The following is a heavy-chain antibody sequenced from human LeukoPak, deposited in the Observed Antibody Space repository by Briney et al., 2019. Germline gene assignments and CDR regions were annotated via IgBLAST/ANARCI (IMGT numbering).Heavy chain of an antibody. V-gene: IGHV4-30-2*01. CDR1: GGSISSGGYS. CDR2: IYHSGST. D-gene: IGHD3-10*01. CDR3: ARSMPFGEYWFDP. J-gene: IGHJ5*02. Sequence: SETLSLTCAVSGGSISSGGYSWSWTRQPPGKGLEWIGYIYHSGSTNYNPSLKSRVTISVDRSNNQFSLKLTSVTAADTAVYYCARSMPFGEYWFDPWGQGTLVTVSS.